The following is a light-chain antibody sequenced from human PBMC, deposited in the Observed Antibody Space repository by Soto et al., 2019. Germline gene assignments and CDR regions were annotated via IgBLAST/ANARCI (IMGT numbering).Light chain of an antibody. Sequence: VLTQSPARLSLSPGERATLSCRAGQSVSDYLAWYQQKPGQPPRLLFFDASNRATGVPDRFSAGGSGTDFPLIISSLEPEDFAVYYCQQRVNWPPTFGGGTKVEI. J-gene: IGKJ4*01. V-gene: IGKV3-11*01. CDR1: QSVSDY. CDR2: DAS. CDR3: QQRVNWPPT.